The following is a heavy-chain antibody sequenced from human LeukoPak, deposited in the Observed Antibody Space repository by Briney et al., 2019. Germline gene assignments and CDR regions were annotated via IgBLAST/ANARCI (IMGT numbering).Heavy chain of an antibody. Sequence: GGSLRLSCAASGFTFSSYSMNWVRQAPGKGLEWVSSISSSSSYIYYADSVKGRFTISRDNAKNSLYLQMNSLRAEDTAVYYCARDRSPYDSSGYIDYWGQGTLVTVSS. CDR2: ISSSSSYI. CDR3: ARDRSPYDSSGYIDY. V-gene: IGHV3-21*01. J-gene: IGHJ4*02. D-gene: IGHD3-22*01. CDR1: GFTFSSYS.